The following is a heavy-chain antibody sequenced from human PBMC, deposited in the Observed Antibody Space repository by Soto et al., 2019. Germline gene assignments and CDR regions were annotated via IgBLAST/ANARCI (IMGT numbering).Heavy chain of an antibody. CDR2: ISYDGSNK. V-gene: IGHV3-30-3*01. D-gene: IGHD6-19*01. CDR3: ARDLLVAGTRYFDY. Sequence: GGSLGLSCAASGFTFSSYAMHWVRQAPGKGLEWVAVISYDGSNKYYADSVKGRFTISRDNSKNTLSLQMNSLRAEDTAVYYCARDLLVAGTRYFDYWGQGTLVTVSS. J-gene: IGHJ4*02. CDR1: GFTFSSYA.